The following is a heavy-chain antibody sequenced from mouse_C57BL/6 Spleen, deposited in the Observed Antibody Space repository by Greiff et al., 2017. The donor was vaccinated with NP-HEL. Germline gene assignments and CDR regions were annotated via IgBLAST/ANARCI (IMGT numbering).Heavy chain of an antibody. Sequence: EVQGVESGGDLVKPGGSLKLSCAASGFTFSSYGMSWVRQTPDKRLEWVATISSGGSYTYYPDSVKGRFTISRDNAKNTRYLQMSSLKSEDTAMYDCARDGPYGSRLSYAMDYWGQGTSVTVSS. CDR3: ARDGPYGSRLSYAMDY. J-gene: IGHJ4*01. V-gene: IGHV5-6*01. CDR2: ISSGGSYT. CDR1: GFTFSSYG. D-gene: IGHD1-1*01.